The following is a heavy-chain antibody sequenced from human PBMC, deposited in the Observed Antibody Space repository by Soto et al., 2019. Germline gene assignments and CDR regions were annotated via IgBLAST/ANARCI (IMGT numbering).Heavy chain of an antibody. CDR3: TTGDDYGVFEY. V-gene: IGHV3-15*01. J-gene: IGHJ4*02. CDR2: IKSKTDGGTT. D-gene: IGHD4-17*01. CDR1: LFAFSNAW. Sequence: GGSLRLSWSASLFAFSNAWMSWVLQTPGKVLEWVGRIKSKTDGGTTDYAAPVKGRFTISRDDSKNTLYLQMNSLKTEDTAVYYCTTGDDYGVFEYWGQGTLVTVSS.